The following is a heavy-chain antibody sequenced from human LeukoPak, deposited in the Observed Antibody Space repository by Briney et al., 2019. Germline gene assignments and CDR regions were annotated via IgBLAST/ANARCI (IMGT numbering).Heavy chain of an antibody. CDR1: GYTFTSYY. Sequence: ASVNVSCKASGYTFTSYYMHWVRQAPGQGLEWMGIINPSGGSTSYAQKFQGRVAMTRNTSISTAYMELSSLRSEDTAVYYCARGAKEYAYGMDVWGQGTTVTVSS. CDR3: ARGAKEYAYGMDV. J-gene: IGHJ6*02. CDR2: INPSGGST. D-gene: IGHD2/OR15-2a*01. V-gene: IGHV1-46*01.